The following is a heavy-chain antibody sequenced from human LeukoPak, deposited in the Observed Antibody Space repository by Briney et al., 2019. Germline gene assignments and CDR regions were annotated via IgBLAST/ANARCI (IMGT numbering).Heavy chain of an antibody. V-gene: IGHV3-21*04. CDR1: GFTFSSYS. J-gene: IGHJ4*02. Sequence: GGSLRLSCAASGFTFSSYSINWVRQAPGKGLEWVSSISSGSGYIYYADSVKGRFTISRDDAKNSLYLQMNSLRADDTAVYYCARSITIFGVVRLGTLFDYWGQGTLVTVSS. CDR3: ARSITIFGVVRLGTLFDY. D-gene: IGHD3-3*01. CDR2: ISSGSGYI.